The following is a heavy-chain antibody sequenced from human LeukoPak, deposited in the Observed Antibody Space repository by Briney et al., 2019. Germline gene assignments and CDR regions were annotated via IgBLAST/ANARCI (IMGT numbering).Heavy chain of an antibody. CDR1: GFSVGSNY. CDR3: AKDRDGYNPLPP. CDR2: RYSGGTT. D-gene: IGHD5-24*01. J-gene: IGHJ5*02. Sequence: GGSLRLSCAASGFSVGSNYVSWGRQAPGKGLEWVSVRYSGGTTYYADSVKGRFTISRDNSKNTLYLQMNILRAEDTAVYYCAKDRDGYNPLPPWGQGTLVTVSS. V-gene: IGHV3-53*05.